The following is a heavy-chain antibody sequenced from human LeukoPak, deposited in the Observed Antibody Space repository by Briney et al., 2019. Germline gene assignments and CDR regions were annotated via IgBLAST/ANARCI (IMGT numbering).Heavy chain of an antibody. Sequence: SETLSLTCTVSGGSLSSYYWSWIRQPAGKGLEWIGRIYTSGSTNYNPSLKSRVTMSVDTSKNQFSLKLSSATAADTAVYYCASGYSGYDGNWFDPWGQGTLVTVSS. CDR3: ASGYSGYDGNWFDP. D-gene: IGHD5-12*01. V-gene: IGHV4-4*07. CDR1: GGSLSSYY. J-gene: IGHJ5*02. CDR2: IYTSGST.